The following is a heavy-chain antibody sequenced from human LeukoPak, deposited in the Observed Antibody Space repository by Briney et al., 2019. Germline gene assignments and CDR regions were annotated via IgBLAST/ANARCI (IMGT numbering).Heavy chain of an antibody. J-gene: IGHJ4*02. V-gene: IGHV4-38-2*01. D-gene: IGHD3-10*01. CDR3: ASALQPYYYYDSGSISYFDY. CDR2: IYYSGST. Sequence: SETLSLTCSVSSYSINSNYYWGWIRQSPGKGLEWIGSIYYSGSTYYNPSLKSRVTISVDTSKNQFSLKLRSVTAADTAVYYCASALQPYYYYDSGSISYFDYWGQGTLVTVSS. CDR1: SYSINSNYY.